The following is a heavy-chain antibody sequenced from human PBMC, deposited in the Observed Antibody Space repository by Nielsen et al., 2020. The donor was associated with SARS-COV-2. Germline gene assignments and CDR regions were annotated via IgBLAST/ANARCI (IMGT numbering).Heavy chain of an antibody. CDR1: GGSISSGGYS. V-gene: IGHV4-30-2*05. D-gene: IGHD5-18*01. CDR3: ARDHRYSYGPRYYYYGMDV. CDR2: IYHSGST. Sequence: SETLSLTCAVSGGSISSGGYSWSWIRQPPGKGLEWIGYIYHSGSTYYNPSLKSRVTISVDTSKNQFSLKLSSVTAADTAVYYCARDHRYSYGPRYYYYGMDVWGQGTTVTVSS. J-gene: IGHJ6*02.